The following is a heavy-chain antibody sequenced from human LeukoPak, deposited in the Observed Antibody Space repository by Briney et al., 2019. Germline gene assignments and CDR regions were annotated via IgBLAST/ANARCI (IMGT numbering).Heavy chain of an antibody. CDR1: GYTFTGYY. CDR3: ARDFLLGRIAARRGDY. D-gene: IGHD6-6*01. V-gene: IGHV1-2*02. Sequence: ASVKVSCKASGYTFTGYYMHWVRQAPGQGLEWMGWINPNSGGTNYAQKFQGRVTMTRDTSISTAYMELSRLRSDDTAVYYCARDFLLGRIAARRGDYWGQGTLVTVSS. CDR2: INPNSGGT. J-gene: IGHJ4*02.